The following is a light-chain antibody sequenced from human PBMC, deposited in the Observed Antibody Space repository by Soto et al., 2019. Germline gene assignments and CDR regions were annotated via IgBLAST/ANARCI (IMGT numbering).Light chain of an antibody. CDR2: GAS. CDR3: QQYNNWPQT. V-gene: IGKV3-15*01. J-gene: IGKJ2*01. CDR1: QSVSSK. Sequence: EIVMTQSPVTLSVSPGERATLSCRASQSVSSKLAWYQQKPGQAPRLLIYGASNRATGIPARFSGSGSGTEFTLSISSLQSEDFAVYYCQQYNNWPQTFGQGTKLEIK.